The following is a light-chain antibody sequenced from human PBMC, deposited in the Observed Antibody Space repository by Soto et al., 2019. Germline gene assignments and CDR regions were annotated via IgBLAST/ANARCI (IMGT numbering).Light chain of an antibody. CDR2: DVS. CDR3: SSYTNTATLV. Sequence: SVLTQPASVSGSPGQSITISCTGTSGDVGGYNYVSWYQQHPGKAPKLIIYDVSSRPSGVSNRFSGSKSGNTASLTISGLQAEDEADYYCSSYTNTATLVLGGGTKLTVL. CDR1: SGDVGGYNY. V-gene: IGLV2-14*01. J-gene: IGLJ2*01.